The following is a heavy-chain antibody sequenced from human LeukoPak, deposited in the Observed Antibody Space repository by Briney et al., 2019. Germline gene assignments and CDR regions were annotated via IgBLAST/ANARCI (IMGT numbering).Heavy chain of an antibody. Sequence: GGSLRLSCAASGFTFSSYEMNWVRQAPGKGLEWISSIGSSSDIYYADSIKGRFTISRDNAKNSVYLQMTSLRAEDTAVYYCARESGDWGQGTLVTVSS. CDR1: GFTFSSYE. CDR3: ARESGD. J-gene: IGHJ4*02. D-gene: IGHD1-26*01. CDR2: IGSSSDI. V-gene: IGHV3-21*01.